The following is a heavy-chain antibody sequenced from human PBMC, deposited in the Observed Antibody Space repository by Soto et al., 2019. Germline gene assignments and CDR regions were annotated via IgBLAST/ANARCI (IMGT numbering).Heavy chain of an antibody. D-gene: IGHD6-13*01. CDR1: GFTFSSYG. CDR3: ARDQAAGTIGYYYYYGMDV. V-gene: IGHV3-33*01. CDR2: IWYDGSNK. Sequence: QVQLVESGGGVVQPGRSLRLSCAASGFTFSSYGMHWVRQAPGKGLEWVAVIWYDGSNKYYADSVKGRFTISRDNSKNTLYLQMNRLRAEDTAVYYCARDQAAGTIGYYYYYGMDVWGQGTTVTVSS. J-gene: IGHJ6*02.